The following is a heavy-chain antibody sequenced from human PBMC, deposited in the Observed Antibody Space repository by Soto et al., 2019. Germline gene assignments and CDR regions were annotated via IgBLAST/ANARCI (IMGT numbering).Heavy chain of an antibody. CDR3: ARDGVGATTFWGYIDY. D-gene: IGHD1-26*01. CDR2: IRFDGSNI. J-gene: IGHJ4*02. CDR1: ESIFRGHG. V-gene: IGHV3-33*01. Sequence: QVLLVESGGGVVQPGRSLRLSCAASESIFRGHGMHWVRQAPGKGLEWVAIIRFDGSNINYADFVRGRFTISRDNFKNMLYLEMNSLRVEDTAVYYCARDGVGATTFWGYIDYWGQGTLVTVSA.